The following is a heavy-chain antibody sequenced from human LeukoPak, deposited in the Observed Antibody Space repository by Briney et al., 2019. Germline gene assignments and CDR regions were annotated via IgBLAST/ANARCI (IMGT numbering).Heavy chain of an antibody. CDR3: ARAFPSRRITIFGVATYYFDY. CDR2: MNPNSGNT. CDR1: GYTFTSYD. Sequence: ASVKVSCKASGYTFTSYDINWVRQATGQGLEWMGWMNPNSGNTGYAQKFQGRVTMTRNTSISTAYKELSSLRSEDTAVYYCARAFPSRRITIFGVATYYFDYWGQGTLVTVSS. D-gene: IGHD3-3*01. J-gene: IGHJ4*02. V-gene: IGHV1-8*01.